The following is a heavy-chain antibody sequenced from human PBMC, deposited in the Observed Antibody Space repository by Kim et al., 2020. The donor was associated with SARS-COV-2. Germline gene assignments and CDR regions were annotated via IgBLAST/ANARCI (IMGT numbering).Heavy chain of an antibody. V-gene: IGHV3-74*01. CDR3: ATGIIAANAFDI. Sequence: TYADSVKGRFTIYRDNAKKTLYLQMNSLRAEDTAIYYCATGIIAANAFDIWGLGTVVTVSS. J-gene: IGHJ3*02. D-gene: IGHD6-6*01.